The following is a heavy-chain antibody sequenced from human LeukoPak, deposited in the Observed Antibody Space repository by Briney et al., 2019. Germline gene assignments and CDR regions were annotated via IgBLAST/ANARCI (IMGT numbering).Heavy chain of an antibody. Sequence: GGSLRLSCAASGFTFSNAWMSWVRQAPGKGLEWVGRIKSKTDGGTTDYAAPVKGRFTISRDDSKNTLYLQMSSLKTEDTAVYYCTTYYYGSGSYYRSFDYWGQGTLVTVSS. CDR3: TTYYYGSGSYYRSFDY. CDR2: IKSKTDGGTT. J-gene: IGHJ4*02. CDR1: GFTFSNAW. D-gene: IGHD3-10*01. V-gene: IGHV3-15*01.